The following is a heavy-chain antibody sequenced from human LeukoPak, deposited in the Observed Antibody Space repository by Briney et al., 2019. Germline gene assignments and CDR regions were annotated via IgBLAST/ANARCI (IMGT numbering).Heavy chain of an antibody. CDR3: ARGDGSGSGRWFDP. V-gene: IGHV4-30-2*01. CDR1: GASISSGTYS. D-gene: IGHD3-10*01. CDR2: IYHTGST. J-gene: IGHJ5*02. Sequence: SQTLSLTCTVSGASISSGTYSWSWLRQPPGEGLEWIGYIYHTGSTYYNPSLKGRVTISVDRSKNQFSLNLNFVTAADTALYYCARGDGSGSGRWFDPWGQGTLITVPS.